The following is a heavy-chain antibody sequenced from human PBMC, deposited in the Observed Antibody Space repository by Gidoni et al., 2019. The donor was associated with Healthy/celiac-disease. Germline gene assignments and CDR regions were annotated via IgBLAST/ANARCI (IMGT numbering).Heavy chain of an antibody. J-gene: IGHJ6*02. D-gene: IGHD6-6*01. CDR3: ARGGSSSRGAGPYYYYGMDV. CDR2: ISGSGVST. Sequence: EVQLLDSGGGVVQPGGSLRLSCAASGFTFSRYALCWGRQAPGKRLEWVSAISGSGVSTYYSDSVKGRFTISRDDSKNTLYLQMNSLRAEETAVYYCARGGSSSRGAGPYYYYGMDVWGQGTTVTVSS. V-gene: IGHV3-23*01. CDR1: GFTFSRYA.